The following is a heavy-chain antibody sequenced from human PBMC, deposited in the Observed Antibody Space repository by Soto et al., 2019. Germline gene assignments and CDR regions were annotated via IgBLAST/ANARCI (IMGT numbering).Heavy chain of an antibody. V-gene: IGHV4-61*01. CDR2: VYHTGRT. CDR3: ARDFAYFDS. J-gene: IGHJ4*02. D-gene: IGHD3-3*01. CDR1: GDSFKSGSYS. Sequence: PSETLSLTCTVSGDSFKSGSYSWSWIRQPLGKGLEWIGYVYHTGRTSYNPSLKSRVSISMDTSKNQFSLNLDSVTAADTAVYFCARDFAYFDSWGQGTLVTVSS.